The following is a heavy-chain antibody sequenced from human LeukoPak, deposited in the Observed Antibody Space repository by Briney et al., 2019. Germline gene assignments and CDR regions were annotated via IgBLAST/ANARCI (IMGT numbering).Heavy chain of an antibody. CDR3: ARDQVARRTYYYDSGGYYHDAFDI. D-gene: IGHD3-22*01. V-gene: IGHV3-48*01. J-gene: IGHJ3*02. Sequence: GGSLRLSCTVSGFTFSDYSMNWVRQAPGKGLEWVSYISGSNSPFYSADSVKGRFTISRDNAKNSLYLQMNSLRAEDTAVYYCARDQVARRTYYYDSGGYYHDAFDIWGQGTMVTVSS. CDR2: ISGSNSPF. CDR1: GFTFSDYS.